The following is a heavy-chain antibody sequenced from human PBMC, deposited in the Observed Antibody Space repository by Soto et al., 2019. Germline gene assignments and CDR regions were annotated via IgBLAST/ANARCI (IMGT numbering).Heavy chain of an antibody. CDR3: ARVKYDILTGPSYGMDV. D-gene: IGHD3-9*01. CDR1: GGSVSSSDW. V-gene: IGHV4-4*02. CDR2: IYHSGNT. Sequence: PSETLSLTCAVSGGSVSSSDWCSWVRQPPGKGLEWIGEIYHSGNTNYNPSLKSRVTISVDKSKNQFSLKLSSVSAADTAVYYCARVKYDILTGPSYGMDVWGQGTTVTVSS. J-gene: IGHJ6*02.